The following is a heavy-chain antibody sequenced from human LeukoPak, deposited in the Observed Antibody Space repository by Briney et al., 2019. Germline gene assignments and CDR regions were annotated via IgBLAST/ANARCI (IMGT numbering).Heavy chain of an antibody. CDR2: IRYDGSNK. Sequence: PGGSLRLSCAASGFTFNKYGMHWVRQAPGKGLEWVAFIRYDGSNKYYADSVKGRFTISRDNSKNTLPLQMNSLRAEDTAVYYCAKVNPKVREVSHYHYYYYMDVWGKGTTVTISS. CDR1: GFTFNKYG. D-gene: IGHD3-10*01. J-gene: IGHJ6*03. V-gene: IGHV3-30*02. CDR3: AKVNPKVREVSHYHYYYYMDV.